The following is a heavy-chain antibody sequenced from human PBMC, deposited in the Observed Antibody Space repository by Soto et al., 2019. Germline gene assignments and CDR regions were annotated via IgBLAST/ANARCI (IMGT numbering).Heavy chain of an antibody. J-gene: IGHJ6*02. Sequence: GGSLRLSCATSGFTFSNYRMNWVRQAPGKGLEWVASISCRGKDTFYRDSVKGRFTISRDNAESSLVLQMNSLTVDDTAVYHCARVHLVRTSSYYCGMDVWGPGTTVTVSS. CDR2: ISCRGKDT. V-gene: IGHV3-21*06. D-gene: IGHD6-6*01. CDR1: GFTFSNYR. CDR3: ARVHLVRTSSYYCGMDV.